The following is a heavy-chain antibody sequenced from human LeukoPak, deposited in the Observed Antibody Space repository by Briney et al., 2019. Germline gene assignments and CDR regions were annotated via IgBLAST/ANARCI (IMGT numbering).Heavy chain of an antibody. D-gene: IGHD5-12*01. V-gene: IGHV3-74*01. CDR1: GFTFSSYW. J-gene: IGHJ4*02. CDR3: ARSMATIRDY. CDR2: ISTDESTT. Sequence: GGSLRLSCAASGFTFSSYWMHWVRQAPGKGLVWVSRISTDESTTTYADSVKGRFTISRDNAKNTLYLQMNSLRAEDTAVYYCARSMATIRDYWGQGTLVTVSS.